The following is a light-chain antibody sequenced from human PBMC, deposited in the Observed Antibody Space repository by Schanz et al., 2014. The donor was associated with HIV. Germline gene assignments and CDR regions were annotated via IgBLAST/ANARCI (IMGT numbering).Light chain of an antibody. Sequence: QSALTQPASVSGSPGQSITISCTGTSSDVGGYNFVSWYQQHPDKAPRLMIFDVSSRPSGVSNRFSGSKSGNTASLTISGLQAEDEADYYCSSYTSSSTGVFGGGTKLTVL. CDR3: SSYTSSSTGV. CDR1: SSDVGGYNF. J-gene: IGLJ3*02. CDR2: DVS. V-gene: IGLV2-14*03.